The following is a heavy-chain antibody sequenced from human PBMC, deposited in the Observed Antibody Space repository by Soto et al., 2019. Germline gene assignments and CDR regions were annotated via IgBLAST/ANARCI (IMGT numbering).Heavy chain of an antibody. D-gene: IGHD3-10*01. CDR2: MSAFTGKA. CDR3: ARDQRYYGSGYYYSDS. J-gene: IGHJ1*01. CDR1: GYTFISYG. Sequence: QVQLVQSGAEVKKPGASVKVSCKASGYTFISYGISWVRQAPGQGLEWVGWMSAFTGKADYAQIFQDRVTMTTDTSTSTAYMELMSLRSDDTAVYYCARDQRYYGSGYYYSDSWGQGTLVTVSS. V-gene: IGHV1-18*04.